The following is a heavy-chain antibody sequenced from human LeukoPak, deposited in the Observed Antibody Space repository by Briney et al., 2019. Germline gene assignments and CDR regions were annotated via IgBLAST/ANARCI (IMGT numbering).Heavy chain of an antibody. Sequence: PGGSLRLSCAASGFTFSSHAMSWVRQAPGKGLEWVSAISGSGGSTYYADSVKGRFTISRDNSKNTLYLQMNSLRAEDTAVYYCAKLPITQWYSGYDYWGQGTLVTVSS. CDR1: GFTFSSHA. CDR2: ISGSGGST. D-gene: IGHD5-12*01. V-gene: IGHV3-23*01. CDR3: AKLPITQWYSGYDY. J-gene: IGHJ4*02.